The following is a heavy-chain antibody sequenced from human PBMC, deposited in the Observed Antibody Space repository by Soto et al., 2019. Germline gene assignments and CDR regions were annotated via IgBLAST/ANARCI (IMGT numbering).Heavy chain of an antibody. CDR3: AILGTYYFGNSDYYFDY. CDR2: INAGNGNT. CDR1: GYTLTRYS. Sequence: QVQLVQSGAEEMKPGASVKVSCKASGYTLTRYSIHWVRQAPGQRLEWMGWINAGNGNTKFSQKFQGRVTITSDTYESTAYMELRGLRSEDTAVYYCAILGTYYFGNSDYYFDYWGQGTLVTVSS. J-gene: IGHJ4*02. D-gene: IGHD3-22*01. V-gene: IGHV1-3*05.